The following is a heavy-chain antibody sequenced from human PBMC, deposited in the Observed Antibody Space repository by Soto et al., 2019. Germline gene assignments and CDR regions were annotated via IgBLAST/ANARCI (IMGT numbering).Heavy chain of an antibody. CDR2: IKSHVYGGTT. CDR1: GFTFSDAW. CDR3: TSHDATEQNFVPY. V-gene: IGHV3-15*07. J-gene: IGHJ4*02. Sequence: EVQLVESGGGLVKPGGCLRLSCAASGFTFSDAWMNWARQAPGKGLEWVGRIKSHVYGGTTDYSAPVKGRFTISIDDSTATMYLQMNSLETEDTGVYYCTSHDATEQNFVPYWGQGTLVTVSS. D-gene: IGHD1-7*01.